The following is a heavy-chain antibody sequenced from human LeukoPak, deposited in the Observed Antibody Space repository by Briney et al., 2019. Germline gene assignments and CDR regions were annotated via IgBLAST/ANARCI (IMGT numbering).Heavy chain of an antibody. CDR3: ARDSLDDYFDY. J-gene: IGHJ4*02. CDR1: GFTFSSYG. CDR2: IWYDGSNK. Sequence: PGRSLRLSCAASGFTFSSYGMHWVRQAPGKGLEWVAVIWYDGSNKYYADSVKGRFTISRDNSKNTLYLQMNSLRAEGTAVYYCARDSLDDYFDYWGQGTLVTVSS. V-gene: IGHV3-33*01.